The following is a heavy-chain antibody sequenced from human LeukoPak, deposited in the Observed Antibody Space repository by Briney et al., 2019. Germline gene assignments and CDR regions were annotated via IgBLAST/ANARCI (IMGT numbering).Heavy chain of an antibody. V-gene: IGHV3-23*01. CDR3: ARGSGSYYAPPWY. D-gene: IGHD3-10*01. J-gene: IGHJ4*02. CDR1: GFTFSSYA. Sequence: GGSLRLSCAASGFTFSSYAMGWVRQAPGKGLEWVSAITASGGNTYYADSVKGRFTISRDNSKNTLYLQMNSLRAEDTAVYYCARGSGSYYAPPWYWGQGTLVTVSS. CDR2: ITASGGNT.